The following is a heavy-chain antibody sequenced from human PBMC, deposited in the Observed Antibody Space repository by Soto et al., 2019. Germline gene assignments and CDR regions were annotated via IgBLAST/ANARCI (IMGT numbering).Heavy chain of an antibody. D-gene: IGHD5-12*01. CDR3: ARGLSGYYGFDY. CDR1: GFTFSSYW. Sequence: EVQLVESGGGLVQFGGSLRLSCAASGFTFSSYWMHWVRQVPGKGLVWVSRIKGEETNTGYADSVKGRFTISRDNVKNTLYLQMNSLRAEDTAVYYCARGLSGYYGFDYWGQGTLVTVSS. CDR2: IKGEETNT. J-gene: IGHJ4*02. V-gene: IGHV3-74*01.